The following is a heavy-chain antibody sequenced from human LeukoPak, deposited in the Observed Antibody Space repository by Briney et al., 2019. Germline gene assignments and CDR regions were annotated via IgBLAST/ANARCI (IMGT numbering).Heavy chain of an antibody. J-gene: IGHJ4*02. CDR3: ARLLGYCSSTSCYERRYFDY. CDR2: IYPSGTT. CDR1: GGSSSHYY. Sequence: SETLSLTCTVSGGSSSHYYWNWIRQPAGKGLEWIGRIYPSGTTDYNPSLKSRVTMSVDMSKNQFSLKLSSVTAADTAVYYCARLLGYCSSTSCYERRYFDYWGQGTLVTVSS. D-gene: IGHD2-2*01. V-gene: IGHV4-4*07.